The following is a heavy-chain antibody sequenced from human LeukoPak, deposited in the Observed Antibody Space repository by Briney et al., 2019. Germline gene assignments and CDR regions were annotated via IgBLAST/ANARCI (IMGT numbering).Heavy chain of an antibody. Sequence: PGGSLRLSCAASGFTFSSYGMHWVRQAPGKGLEWVAVISYDGSNKYYADSVKGRFTISRDNSKNTLYLQMNSLRAEDTAVYYCAKDIGDFWSGYSYYYYGMDVWGQGTTVTVSS. J-gene: IGHJ6*02. D-gene: IGHD3-3*01. CDR2: ISYDGSNK. CDR3: AKDIGDFWSGYSYYYYGMDV. CDR1: GFTFSSYG. V-gene: IGHV3-30*18.